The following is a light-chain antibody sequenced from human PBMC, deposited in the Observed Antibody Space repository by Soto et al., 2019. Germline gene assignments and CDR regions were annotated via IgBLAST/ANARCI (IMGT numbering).Light chain of an antibody. CDR3: QSYNDWPFT. Sequence: EIVMTQSPATLSVSPGERVTLSCRASESLSTYLAWYQQKPGQAPRLLIYGASTKATGIPARFGGSGSATDFTLTISSLQSEDFAVYYCQSYNDWPFTFGQGTKVDIK. J-gene: IGKJ2*01. CDR2: GAS. CDR1: ESLSTY. V-gene: IGKV3-15*01.